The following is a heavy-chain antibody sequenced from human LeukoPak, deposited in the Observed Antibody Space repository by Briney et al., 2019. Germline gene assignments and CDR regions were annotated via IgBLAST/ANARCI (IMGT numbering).Heavy chain of an antibody. CDR3: AKMGRYGSGSYYDY. D-gene: IGHD3-10*01. CDR1: GFTFSTFA. Sequence: GGSLRLSCAPSGFTFSTFAMSWVRQAPGKGVEWVSAISDGGRNTYNAHSVKGRFPISRDNSKSTLHLQRNSLRAEDPAVYYCAKMGRYGSGSYYDYWGQETLVTVS. CDR2: ISDGGRNT. V-gene: IGHV3-23*01. J-gene: IGHJ4*02.